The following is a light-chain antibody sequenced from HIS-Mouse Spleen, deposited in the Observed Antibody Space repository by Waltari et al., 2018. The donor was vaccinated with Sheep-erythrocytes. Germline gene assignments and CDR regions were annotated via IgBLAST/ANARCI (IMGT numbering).Light chain of an antibody. CDR3: QQYDNLPLT. CDR1: QDISNY. Sequence: DIQMTQSPSSLSSSVGDRVTITCQASQDISNYLNWYQQKPGKAPKLLIYDASNLETGVPSRFSESGSWTDFTFTISSLQPEDIATYYCQQYDNLPLTFGGGTKVEIK. J-gene: IGKJ4*01. CDR2: DAS. V-gene: IGKV1-33*01.